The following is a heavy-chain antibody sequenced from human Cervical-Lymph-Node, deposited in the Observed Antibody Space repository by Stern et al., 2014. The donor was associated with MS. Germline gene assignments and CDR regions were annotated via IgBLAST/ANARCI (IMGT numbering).Heavy chain of an antibody. V-gene: IGHV1-8*01. CDR2: LNPNSGNK. J-gene: IGHJ4*02. Sequence: VQLVESGAEVKQPGASVKVACKTSGYTSTKYDVNWVRQVAGQGFEWMGWLNPNSGNKGYAQKFQGRVIMTRDTSIETTYMELNSLTSDDSAVYFCAVLRSCTIKTCNRYDYWGQGTQVTVSS. CDR3: AVLRSCTIKTCNRYDY. CDR1: GYTSTKYD. D-gene: IGHD2-8*01.